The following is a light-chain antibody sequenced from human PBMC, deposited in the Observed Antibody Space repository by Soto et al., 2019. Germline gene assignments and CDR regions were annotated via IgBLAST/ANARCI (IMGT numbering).Light chain of an antibody. CDR2: VNT. CDR1: SSNIGAGYD. V-gene: IGLV1-40*01. CDR3: QSYDSSLSGYV. J-gene: IGLJ1*01. Sequence: QSVLTQPPSVSGAPGQRVTISCTGSSSNIGAGYDVHWYLQLPGTAPKLLIYVNTNRPSGVPGRFSGSKSGTSASLAITGLQAEDEADYYCQSYDSSLSGYVFGTGTKVTVL.